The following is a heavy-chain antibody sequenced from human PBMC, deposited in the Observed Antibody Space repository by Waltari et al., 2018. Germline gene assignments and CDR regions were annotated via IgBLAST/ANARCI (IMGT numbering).Heavy chain of an antibody. CDR1: GGSISSYY. D-gene: IGHD6-19*01. CDR3: AREIAVAGILLPYYYYYMDV. J-gene: IGHJ6*03. V-gene: IGHV4-4*07. CDR2: IYTSGST. Sequence: QVQLQESGPGLVKPSETLSLTCTVSGGSISSYYWSWIRQPAGKGLEWIGRIYTSGSTNYNPSLKSRVTMSVDTSKNQFSLKLSSVTAADTAVYYCAREIAVAGILLPYYYYYMDVWGKGTTVTISS.